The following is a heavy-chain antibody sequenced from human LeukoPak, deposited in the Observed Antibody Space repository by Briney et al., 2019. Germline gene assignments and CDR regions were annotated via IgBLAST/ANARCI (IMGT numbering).Heavy chain of an antibody. D-gene: IGHD3-22*01. CDR2: IYYSGST. V-gene: IGHV4-31*03. CDR3: ARGSDLYYDSSGLQP. Sequence: TLSLTCTVSGGSISSGGYYWSWIRQHPGKGLEWIGYIYYSGSTYYNPSLKSRVTISVDTSKNQFSLKLSSVTAADTAVYYCARGSDLYYDSSGLQPWGQGTLVTVSS. CDR1: GGSISSGGYY. J-gene: IGHJ4*02.